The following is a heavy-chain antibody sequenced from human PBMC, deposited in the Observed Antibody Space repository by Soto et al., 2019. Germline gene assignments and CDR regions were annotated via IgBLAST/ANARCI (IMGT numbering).Heavy chain of an antibody. CDR1: GYTFTGYY. D-gene: IGHD4-4*01. CDR3: ARDTSYSNYVTWFDP. V-gene: IGHV1-2*02. Sequence: GASVKVSCKASGYTFTGYYMHWVRQAPGQGLEWMGWINPNSGGTNYAQKFQGRVTMTRDTSISTAYMELSRLRSDDTDVYYCARDTSYSNYVTWFDPWGQGTLVTVSS. CDR2: INPNSGGT. J-gene: IGHJ5*02.